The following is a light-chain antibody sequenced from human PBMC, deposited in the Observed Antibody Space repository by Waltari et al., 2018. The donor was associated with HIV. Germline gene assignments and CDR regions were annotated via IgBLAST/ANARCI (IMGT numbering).Light chain of an antibody. CDR1: SSDVRAYNY. CDR3: SSFTSSTTVI. CDR2: EVT. V-gene: IGLV2-14*01. J-gene: IGLJ2*01. Sequence: QSALTQPASVSESPGPSITFSCTGTSSDVRAYNYVSWYQQHPDKAPKLIIYEVTNRPSGVSSRFSGSKSGNTASLTISGLQAEDEAEYHCSSFTSSTTVIFGGGTKLTVL.